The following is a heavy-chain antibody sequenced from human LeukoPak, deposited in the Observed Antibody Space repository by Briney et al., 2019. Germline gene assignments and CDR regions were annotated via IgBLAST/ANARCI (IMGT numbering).Heavy chain of an antibody. J-gene: IGHJ4*02. CDR3: ARVEPYYYDSSGPVVG. Sequence: SETLSLTCTVSGGSISSYYWSWIRQPPGKGLEWIGYIYYSGSTNYNPSLKSRVTISVDTSKNQFSLKLSSVTAADTAVYYCARVEPYYYDSSGPVVGWGQGTLVTVSS. D-gene: IGHD3-22*01. CDR1: GGSISSYY. V-gene: IGHV4-59*12. CDR2: IYYSGST.